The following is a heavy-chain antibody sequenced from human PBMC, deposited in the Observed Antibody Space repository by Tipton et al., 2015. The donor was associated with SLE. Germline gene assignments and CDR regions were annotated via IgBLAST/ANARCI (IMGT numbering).Heavy chain of an antibody. CDR2: RFHDGNI. V-gene: IGHV4-59*02. D-gene: IGHD2-21*01. J-gene: IGHJ4*02. CDR3: ARDLGTDSPYYLDY. CDR1: GDSVKSRY. Sequence: TLSLTCTVSGDSVKSRYWIWVRQPAGWGLEWLAYRFHDGNINYNPSLKTRLTMSVDTSRDQFSLKLNSVTAADTAVYYCARDLGTDSPYYLDYWGQGTLVTVSS.